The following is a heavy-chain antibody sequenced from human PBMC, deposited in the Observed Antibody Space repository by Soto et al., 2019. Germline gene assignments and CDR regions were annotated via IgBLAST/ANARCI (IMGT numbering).Heavy chain of an antibody. CDR3: ARDPPLSMIVVVGVDDF. V-gene: IGHV3-21*06. CDR2: ISSMSSFI. D-gene: IGHD3-22*01. CDR1: GFTFTNES. Sequence: EVRLVESGGGLVKPGGSLRLSCAVSGFTFTNESINWVRQAPGKGLEWVSSISSMSSFINYADSVKGRFTISRDNDRGLVYLQMNSLRADDTAVYYCARDPPLSMIVVVGVDDFWGQGTLVTVSS. J-gene: IGHJ4*02.